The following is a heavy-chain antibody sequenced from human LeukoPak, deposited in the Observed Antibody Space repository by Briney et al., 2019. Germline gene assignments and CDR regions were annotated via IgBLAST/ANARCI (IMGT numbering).Heavy chain of an antibody. CDR2: ISSSSSYI. V-gene: IGHV3-21*01. Sequence: PGGSLRLSCAASGFTFSSYSMNWVRQAPGKGLEWVSSISSSSSYIYYADSVKGRFTISRDNAKNSLYLQMNSLRAEDTAVYYCAREVQRGRFLDVWGKGTTVTVSS. J-gene: IGHJ6*04. D-gene: IGHD3-3*01. CDR3: AREVQRGRFLDV. CDR1: GFTFSSYS.